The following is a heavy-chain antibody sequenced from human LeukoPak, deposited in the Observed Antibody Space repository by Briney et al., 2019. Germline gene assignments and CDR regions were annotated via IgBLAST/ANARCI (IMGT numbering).Heavy chain of an antibody. V-gene: IGHV1-18*04. CDR1: GYTFNKHG. CDR3: ARDPSNTSGWSPYFDY. Sequence: ASVMVSRKASGYTFNKHGITWVRQAPGQGLEWMGWISAYNGDTKYGQRFQGRVTLLTDTTASTAYMELRSLRSDDTAVYYCARDPSNTSGWSPYFDYWGQGALVTVSS. D-gene: IGHD6-19*01. J-gene: IGHJ4*02. CDR2: ISAYNGDT.